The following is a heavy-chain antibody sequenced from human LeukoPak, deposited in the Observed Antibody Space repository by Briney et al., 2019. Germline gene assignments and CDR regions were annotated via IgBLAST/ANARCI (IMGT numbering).Heavy chain of an antibody. J-gene: IGHJ4*02. CDR3: AGRMGATKLDF. CDR1: GFTFSRYA. Sequence: GGSLRLSCAASGFTFSRYALSWVRQAPGKGLEWVSAITTGGGSTFYADSVKGRFTTSRDNSKNTLYLQMNSLRAEDTAVYYCAGRMGATKLDFWGQVTLVTVSS. CDR2: ITTGGGST. V-gene: IGHV3-23*01. D-gene: IGHD1-26*01.